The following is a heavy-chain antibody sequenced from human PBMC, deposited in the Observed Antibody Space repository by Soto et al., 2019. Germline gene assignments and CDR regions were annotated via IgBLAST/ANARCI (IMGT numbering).Heavy chain of an antibody. J-gene: IGHJ4*02. CDR2: IYYSGST. Sequence: SETLSLTCTVSGGSISSSSYYWGWIRQPPGKGLEWIGSIYYSGSTYYNPSLKSRVTISVDTSKNQFSLKLSSVTAADTAVYYCARQGGYCSSTSCYFDYWGQGTLVTVSS. CDR1: GGSISSSSYY. V-gene: IGHV4-39*01. D-gene: IGHD2-2*01. CDR3: ARQGGYCSSTSCYFDY.